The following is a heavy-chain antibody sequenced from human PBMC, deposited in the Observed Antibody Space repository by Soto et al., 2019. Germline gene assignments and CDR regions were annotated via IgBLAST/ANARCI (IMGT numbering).Heavy chain of an antibody. Sequence: GPPGKFSSKALCCAFPTSAIHWMRQARGHRLEWIGWIVVGSGNTNSAQKFKERVTITRDMSTSTAYMELSSLRSEERAVYYCAAVNFYGDYPSAYWGKGRVVTVSS. D-gene: IGHD4-17*01. CDR2: IVVGSGNT. CDR1: CCAFPTSA. J-gene: IGHJ4*02. V-gene: IGHV1-58*02. CDR3: AAVNFYGDYPSAY.